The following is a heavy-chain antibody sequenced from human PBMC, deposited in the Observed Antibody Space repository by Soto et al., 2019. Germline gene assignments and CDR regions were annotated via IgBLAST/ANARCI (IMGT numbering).Heavy chain of an antibody. D-gene: IGHD3-10*01. CDR1: GYTFTGYY. CDR2: INPNSGGT. V-gene: IGHV1-2*02. Sequence: ASVKVSCKASGYTFTGYYMHWVRQAPGQGLEWMGWINPNSGGTNYAQKFQGRVTMTRDTSISTAYMELSRLRSDDAAAYYCARDPRTYYYGSGSEYFDYWGQGTLVTVS. CDR3: ARDPRTYYYGSGSEYFDY. J-gene: IGHJ4*02.